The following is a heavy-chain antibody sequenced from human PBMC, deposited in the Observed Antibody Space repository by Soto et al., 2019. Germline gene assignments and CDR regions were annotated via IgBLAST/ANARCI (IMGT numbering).Heavy chain of an antibody. CDR3: ARDVTIFGVVNPYYYGMEV. Sequence: PGGSLRLSCAASGFTFSSYSMNWVRQAPGKGLEWVSSISSSSSYIYYADSVKGRFTISRDNAKNSLYLQMNSLRAEDTAVYYCARDVTIFGVVNPYYYGMEVWGQGTTVTGSS. CDR2: ISSSSSYI. D-gene: IGHD3-3*01. J-gene: IGHJ6*02. V-gene: IGHV3-21*01. CDR1: GFTFSSYS.